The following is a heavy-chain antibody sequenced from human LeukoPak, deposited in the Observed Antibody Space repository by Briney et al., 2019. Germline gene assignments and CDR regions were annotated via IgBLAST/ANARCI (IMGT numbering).Heavy chain of an antibody. J-gene: IGHJ3*02. V-gene: IGHV4-34*01. CDR2: INHSGST. Sequence: SETLSLTCAVYGGSFSGYYWSWIRQPPGKGLEWIGEINHSGSTNYNPSLKSRVTISVDTSKNQFSLKLSSVTAADTAVYYCARQGRISMIVVLIEDAFDIWGQGTMVTVSS. D-gene: IGHD3-22*01. CDR3: ARQGRISMIVVLIEDAFDI. CDR1: GGSFSGYY.